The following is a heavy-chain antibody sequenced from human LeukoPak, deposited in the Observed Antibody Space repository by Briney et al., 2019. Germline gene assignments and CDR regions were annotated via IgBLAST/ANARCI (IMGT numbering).Heavy chain of an antibody. Sequence: PGGSLRLSCAVSGFTFSDYSMSWIRQAPGKGLEWVSYISGGSRNRNHAQSVKGRFSISRDNTKNALYLQMNSLRAEDTAVYYCARETYATWGNWFDPWGQGTLVTVSS. V-gene: IGHV3-11*06. CDR3: ARETYATWGNWFDP. D-gene: IGHD2-2*01. CDR2: ISGGSRNR. J-gene: IGHJ5*02. CDR1: GFTFSDYS.